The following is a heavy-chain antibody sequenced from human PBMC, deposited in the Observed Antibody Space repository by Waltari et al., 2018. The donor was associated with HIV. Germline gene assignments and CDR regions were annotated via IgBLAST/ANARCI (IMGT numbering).Heavy chain of an antibody. CDR2: MRGSRGFI. CDR3: ARGDWSGNVCSTPDAFDM. V-gene: IGHV3-21*05. D-gene: IGHD2-21*01. Sequence: EVQLVESGGGLVKPGGSLRLSCATSGFTFDTHSMNWVRQAPGKGLGWVSYMRGSRGFIYYADPVKGRFTISRDYDTNSLYLEMNGLRAEDSAVYYCARGDWSGNVCSTPDAFDMCGQGTMVTVAS. J-gene: IGHJ3*02. CDR1: GFTFDTHS.